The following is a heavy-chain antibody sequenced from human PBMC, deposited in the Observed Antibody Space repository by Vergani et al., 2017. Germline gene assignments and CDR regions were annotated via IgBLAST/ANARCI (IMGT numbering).Heavy chain of an antibody. Sequence: EVQLVESGGGLVQPGGSLRLSCAASGFTFSSYWMSWVRQAPGKGLEWVANIKQDGSEKYYVDSVKGRFTISRDNAKNSLYLHMNSLRAEDTAVYYCARWGYVDTAMAYFDYWGQGTLVTVSS. V-gene: IGHV3-7*03. CDR1: GFTFSSYW. CDR2: IKQDGSEK. D-gene: IGHD5-18*01. J-gene: IGHJ4*02. CDR3: ARWGYVDTAMAYFDY.